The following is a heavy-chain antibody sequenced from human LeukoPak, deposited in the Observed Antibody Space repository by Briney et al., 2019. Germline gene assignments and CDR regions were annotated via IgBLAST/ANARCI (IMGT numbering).Heavy chain of an antibody. CDR3: ARAYDYSSSCPRGC. Sequence: ASVKVSCKVSGYTLTELSMHWVRQAPGKGLEWMGGFDPEDGETIYAQKFQGRVTMTEDTSTDTAYMELNSLRAEDTAVYYCARAYDYSSSCPRGCWGQGTLVTVSS. V-gene: IGHV1-24*01. J-gene: IGHJ4*02. CDR1: GYTLTELS. D-gene: IGHD6-13*01. CDR2: FDPEDGET.